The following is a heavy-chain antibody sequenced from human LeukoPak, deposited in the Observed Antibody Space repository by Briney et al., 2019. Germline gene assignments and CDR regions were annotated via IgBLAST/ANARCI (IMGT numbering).Heavy chain of an antibody. CDR1: GFSFISYG. Sequence: GGPLRLSCAASGFSFISYGMHWVRQPPRKGLEWVRVISDDGRNKKYADSVKGRFTISRDNSKDTLYLQMNSLRDEDTAVYYCAKRPSDYGDYVTYFDYWGQGTLVTVSS. CDR2: ISDDGRNK. D-gene: IGHD4-17*01. V-gene: IGHV3-30*18. CDR3: AKRPSDYGDYVTYFDY. J-gene: IGHJ4*02.